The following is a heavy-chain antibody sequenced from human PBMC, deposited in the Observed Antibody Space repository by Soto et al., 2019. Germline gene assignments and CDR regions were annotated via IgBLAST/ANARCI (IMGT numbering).Heavy chain of an antibody. CDR1: GYSLTNYW. J-gene: IGHJ6*02. D-gene: IGHD4-17*01. V-gene: IGHV5-51*01. CDR2: IYPGDSDT. CDR3: GRHPYGDYDVMGV. Sequence: GESLKISCKGSGYSLTNYWIGWVRQVPGKGLEWMGVIYPGDSDTRYSPSFQGQVTISADWSISTAYLHWSSLRASDTAMYYCGRHPYGDYDVMGVWGQGTAVTVSS.